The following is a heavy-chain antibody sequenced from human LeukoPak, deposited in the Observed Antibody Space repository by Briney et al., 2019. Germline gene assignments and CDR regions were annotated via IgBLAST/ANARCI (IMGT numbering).Heavy chain of an antibody. D-gene: IGHD2-2*01. CDR1: GGTFSSYA. CDR2: IIPIFGTA. CDR3: ARQYQPLINWFDP. V-gene: IGHV1-69*13. J-gene: IGHJ5*02. Sequence: GASVKVSCKASGGTFSSYAISWVRQAPGQGLEWMGGIIPIFGTANYAQKLQGRVTITADESTSTAYMELSSLRSEDTAVYYCARQYQPLINWFDPWGQGTLVTVSS.